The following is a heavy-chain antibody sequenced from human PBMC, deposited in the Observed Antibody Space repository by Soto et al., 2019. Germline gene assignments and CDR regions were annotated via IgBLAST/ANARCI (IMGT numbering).Heavy chain of an antibody. D-gene: IGHD2-2*01. V-gene: IGHV3-30*18. Sequence: GGSLRLSCAASGFTFSSYGMHWVRQAPGKGLEWVAVISYDGSNKYYADSVEGRFTISRDNSKNTLYLQMNSLRAEDTAVYYCAKAPDIVVVPAALSLDPWGQGPLVTVSS. CDR1: GFTFSSYG. J-gene: IGHJ5*02. CDR3: AKAPDIVVVPAALSLDP. CDR2: ISYDGSNK.